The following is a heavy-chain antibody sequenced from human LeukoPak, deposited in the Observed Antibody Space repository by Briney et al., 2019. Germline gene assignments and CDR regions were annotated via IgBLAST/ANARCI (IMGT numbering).Heavy chain of an antibody. D-gene: IGHD2-15*01. V-gene: IGHV3-7*01. J-gene: IGHJ4*02. CDR1: GFTFSSYA. Sequence: GESLRLSCAASGFTFSSYAMSWVRQAPGKGLEWVANIKQDGSEKYYVDSVKGRFTISRDNAKNSLYLQMNSLRAEDTAVYYCARRGGSSHYYFDYWGQGTLVTVSS. CDR2: IKQDGSEK. CDR3: ARRGGSSHYYFDY.